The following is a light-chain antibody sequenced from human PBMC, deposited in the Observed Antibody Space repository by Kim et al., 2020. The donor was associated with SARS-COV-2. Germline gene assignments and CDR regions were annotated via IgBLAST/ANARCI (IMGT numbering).Light chain of an antibody. CDR3: QAWDSSTAV. Sequence: SYELTQPPSVSVSPGQTASITCSGDKLGDKFACWYQQKPGQSPVLVIFQDTKRPSGIPERFSGSNSGNTATLTISGAQAVDEADYYCQAWDSSTAVFGGETKGTVL. V-gene: IGLV3-1*01. CDR1: KLGDKF. CDR2: QDT. J-gene: IGLJ3*02.